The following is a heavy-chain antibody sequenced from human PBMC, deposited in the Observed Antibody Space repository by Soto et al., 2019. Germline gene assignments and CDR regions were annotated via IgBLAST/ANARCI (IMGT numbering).Heavy chain of an antibody. J-gene: IGHJ5*02. CDR3: ARSIAAAGTKWFDP. Sequence: PSETLSLTGTVSGGSISSYYCSWIRQPAWKGLEWIGRIYTSGSTNYNPSLKSRVTMSVDTSKNQFSLKLSSVTAADKAVYYCARSIAAAGTKWFDPCGQGTLVTVCS. CDR2: IYTSGST. V-gene: IGHV4-4*07. D-gene: IGHD6-13*01. CDR1: GGSISSYY.